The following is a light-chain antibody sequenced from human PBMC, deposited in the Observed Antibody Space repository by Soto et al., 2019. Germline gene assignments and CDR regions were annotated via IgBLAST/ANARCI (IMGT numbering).Light chain of an antibody. CDR1: QSVSSN. J-gene: IGKJ1*01. Sequence: EIVMTQSPATLSVSPGERATLSCRASQSVSSNLAWYQQKPGQAPRLPIYGASTRATGIPARFSGSGSGTEFTLTISSLQSEDVAVYYCQQYNNWPTWTFGQGTKVEI. V-gene: IGKV3-15*01. CDR2: GAS. CDR3: QQYNNWPTWT.